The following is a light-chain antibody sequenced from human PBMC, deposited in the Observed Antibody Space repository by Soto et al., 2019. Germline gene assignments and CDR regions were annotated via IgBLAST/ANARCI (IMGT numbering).Light chain of an antibody. CDR3: QQYWSSPMYT. Sequence: EIVLTQSPGTLSLSPGERATLSCRASQSVSSSYLAWYQQKPGQAPRLLIYGASSRTTGITDRFSGSGSETDFNLTIRGLEPEDFAVYYCQQYWSSPMYTLGQGTKLEIK. CDR1: QSVSSSY. CDR2: GAS. J-gene: IGKJ2*01. V-gene: IGKV3-20*01.